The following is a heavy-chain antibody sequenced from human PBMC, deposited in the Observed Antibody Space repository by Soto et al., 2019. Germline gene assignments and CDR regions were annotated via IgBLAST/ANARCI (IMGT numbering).Heavy chain of an antibody. CDR3: ARVYYMGLELRFSAFDI. V-gene: IGHV3-33*01. CDR2: IWYDGSNK. CDR1: GFTFSSYG. J-gene: IGHJ3*02. D-gene: IGHD1-7*01. Sequence: GGSLRLSCAASGFTFSSYGMHWVRQAPGKGLEWVAVIWYDGSNKYYADSVKGRFTISRDNSKNTLYLQMNSLRAEDTAVYYCARVYYMGLELRFSAFDIWGQGTMVTVSS.